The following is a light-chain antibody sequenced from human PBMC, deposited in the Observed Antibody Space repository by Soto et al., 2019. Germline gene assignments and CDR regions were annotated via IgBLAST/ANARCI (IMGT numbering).Light chain of an antibody. CDR2: GAS. V-gene: IGKV3-20*01. J-gene: IGKJ5*01. CDR1: QSVSSY. CDR3: EQYGSSLCT. Sequence: EIVLTQAPANLSLSAGDRATLSCRASQSVSSYLAWYQQKPGQAPRLLIYGASSRATGIPDRFSGSGSGTDFTLIISRLEPEDFAVYYCEQYGSSLCTFGQGTRVDIK.